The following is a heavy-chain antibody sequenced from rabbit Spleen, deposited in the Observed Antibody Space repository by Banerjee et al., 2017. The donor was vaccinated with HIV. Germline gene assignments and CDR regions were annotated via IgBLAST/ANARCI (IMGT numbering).Heavy chain of an antibody. D-gene: IGHD1-1*01. CDR3: ARDGGGGWNSYFNL. CDR1: GFSFSFSSY. V-gene: IGHV1S45*01. J-gene: IGHJ4*01. CDR2: IEVGSSDFT. Sequence: QEQLVESGGGLVRPEGSLKLSCTASGFSFSFSSYMCWVRQAPGKGLEWIACIEVGSSDFTYFATWAKGRFTISKTSSTTVTLQMTSLTAADTATYFCARDGGGGWNSYFNLWGPGTLVTVS.